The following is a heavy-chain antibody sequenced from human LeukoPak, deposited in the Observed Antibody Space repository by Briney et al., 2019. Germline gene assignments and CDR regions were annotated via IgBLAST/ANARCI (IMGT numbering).Heavy chain of an antibody. V-gene: IGHV3-33*08. J-gene: IGHJ6*02. CDR3: ARGVPTVLYGMDV. CDR1: GFTFSSYG. Sequence: GGSLRLSCAASGFTFSSYGMHWVRQAPGKGLEWVAVIWYDGSNKYYADSVKGRFTISRDNSKNTLYLQMNSLRAEDTAVYYCARGVPTVLYGMDVWGQGTTVTVSS. CDR2: IWYDGSNK. D-gene: IGHD4-11*01.